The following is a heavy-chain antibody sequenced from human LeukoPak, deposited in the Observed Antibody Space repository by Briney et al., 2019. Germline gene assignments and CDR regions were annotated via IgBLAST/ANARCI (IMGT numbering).Heavy chain of an antibody. CDR1: GFTFDDYA. CDR3: ARALRGKLGYFDY. V-gene: IGHV3-7*01. J-gene: IGHJ4*02. D-gene: IGHD7-27*01. Sequence: PGGSLRLSCAASGFTFDDYAMHWVRQAPGKGLEWVANIKQDGSEKYYVDSVKGRFTISRDNAKNSLYLQMNSLRAEDTAVYYCARALRGKLGYFDYWGQGTLVTVSS. CDR2: IKQDGSEK.